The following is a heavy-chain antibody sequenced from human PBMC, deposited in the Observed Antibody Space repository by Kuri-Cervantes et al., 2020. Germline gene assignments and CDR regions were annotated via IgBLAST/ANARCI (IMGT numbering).Heavy chain of an antibody. D-gene: IGHD6-19*01. Sequence: SVKVSCKASGGTFSSYAISWVRQAPGQGLEWMGGIIPIFGTANYAQKFQGRVTITADESTSTAYMELSSLRSEDTAVYYCARGYAIAVAGSTPDYWGQGTPVTVSS. CDR1: GGTFSSYA. CDR3: ARGYAIAVAGSTPDY. J-gene: IGHJ4*02. V-gene: IGHV1-69*13. CDR2: IIPIFGTA.